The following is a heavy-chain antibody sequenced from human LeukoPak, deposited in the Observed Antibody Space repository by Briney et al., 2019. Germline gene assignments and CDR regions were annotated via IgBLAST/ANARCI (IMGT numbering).Heavy chain of an antibody. Sequence: GGSLRLSCAASGFTFSSYAMHWVRQAPGKGLEWVAVISYDGSNKYYADSVKGRFTISRDNSKNTLYLQMNSLRAEDTAVYYCARDRYYDSSGYYAVTSGPGGYWGQGTLDTVSS. V-gene: IGHV3-30-3*01. CDR2: ISYDGSNK. J-gene: IGHJ4*02. CDR3: ARDRYYDSSGYYAVTSGPGGY. D-gene: IGHD3-22*01. CDR1: GFTFSSYA.